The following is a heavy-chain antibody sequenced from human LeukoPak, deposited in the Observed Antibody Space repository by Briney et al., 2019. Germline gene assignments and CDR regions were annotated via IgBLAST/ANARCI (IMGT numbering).Heavy chain of an antibody. CDR1: GYTLTGYY. J-gene: IGHJ4*02. CDR3: ARDGASGYLADY. CDR2: INPNSAGT. Sequence: GGSLKVSCKASGYTLTGYYMHWVRQAPGQGLEWTGWINPNSAGTNYAQKFQGRVTMTRDTSISTAYMGLSRLGSDETAVYYCARDGASGYLADYWGQGTLV. D-gene: IGHD3-3*01. V-gene: IGHV1-2*02.